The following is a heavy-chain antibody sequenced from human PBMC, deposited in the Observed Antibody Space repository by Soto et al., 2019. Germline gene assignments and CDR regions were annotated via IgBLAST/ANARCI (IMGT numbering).Heavy chain of an antibody. CDR2: IYYSGST. V-gene: IGHV4-31*03. Sequence: QVQLQESGPGLVKPSQTLSLTCTVSGGSISSGGYYWSWIRQHPGKGLEWIGYIYYSGSTYYNPSLKSRVTISVDTSKNQFSLKLSSVTAADTAVYYCAREKIGDIVVVPAATFQDPYYYYMDVWGKGTTVTVSS. CDR1: GGSISSGGYY. CDR3: AREKIGDIVVVPAATFQDPYYYYMDV. J-gene: IGHJ6*03. D-gene: IGHD2-2*01.